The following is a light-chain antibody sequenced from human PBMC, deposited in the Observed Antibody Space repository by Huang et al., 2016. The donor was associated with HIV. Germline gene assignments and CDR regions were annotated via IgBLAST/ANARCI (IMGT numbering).Light chain of an antibody. CDR3: QQSYNAPRT. V-gene: IGKV1-39*01. Sequence: DIQMTHSPSSLSAFVGDKVTITCRASENIRKYLNWYRQKPGKVPNLLRYAASSLQSGVPSRFSGSGTGTDFNLTINSLQPEDYATYFCQQSYNAPRTFGQGTKVEIK. CDR2: AAS. J-gene: IGKJ1*01. CDR1: ENIRKY.